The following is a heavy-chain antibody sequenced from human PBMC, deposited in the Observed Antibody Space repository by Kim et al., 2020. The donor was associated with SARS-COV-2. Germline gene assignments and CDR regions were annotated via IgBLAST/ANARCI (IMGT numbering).Heavy chain of an antibody. CDR3: AREPRNDYPWGGMDV. V-gene: IGHV4-31*02. Sequence: PSLKSRVTISVDTSKNQFSLKLSSVTAADTAVYYCAREPRNDYPWGGMDVWGQGTTVTVSS. J-gene: IGHJ6*02. D-gene: IGHD1-1*01.